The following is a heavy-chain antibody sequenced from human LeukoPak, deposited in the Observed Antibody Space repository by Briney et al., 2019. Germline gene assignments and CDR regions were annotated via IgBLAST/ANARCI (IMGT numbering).Heavy chain of an antibody. CDR3: AREAADTAMVSDAFDI. CDR2: IYTSGST. D-gene: IGHD5-18*01. Sequence: SETLSLTCTVPGGSISSSGYYWSWIRQPAGKGLEWIGRIYTSGSTNYNPSLKSRVTISVDTSKNQFSLKLSSVTAADTAVYYCAREAADTAMVSDAFDIWGQGTMVTVSS. J-gene: IGHJ3*02. CDR1: GGSISSSGYY. V-gene: IGHV4-61*02.